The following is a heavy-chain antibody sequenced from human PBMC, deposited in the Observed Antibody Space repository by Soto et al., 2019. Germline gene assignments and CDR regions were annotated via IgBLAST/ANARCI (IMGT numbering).Heavy chain of an antibody. V-gene: IGHV3-30*18. CDR2: ISYDGSNK. Sequence: QVQLVESGGGVVQPGRSLRLSCAASGFTFSSYGMHWVRQAPGKGLEGVAVISYDGSNKYYADSVKGRFTISRDNSKNTLYLQMNSLGAGDKAVYYCAKDRGGSVVYGDVPLDWGQGTPVTVSS. CDR1: GFTFSSYG. D-gene: IGHD4-17*01. CDR3: AKDRGGSVVYGDVPLD. J-gene: IGHJ4*02.